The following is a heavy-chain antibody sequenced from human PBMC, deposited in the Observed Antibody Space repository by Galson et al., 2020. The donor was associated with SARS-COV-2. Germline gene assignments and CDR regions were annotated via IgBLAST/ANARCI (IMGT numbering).Heavy chain of an antibody. D-gene: IGHD3-22*01. Sequence: ASVKVSCKASGYSFSDYYIHWVRQAPGQGLEWMGWINPNSGATNSAQKFQGRVTLARDTSVSTAYVELSGLRSDDTAIYYCAREKPNFNERIGLRSDAFDIWGQGTMVTVSS. V-gene: IGHV1-2*02. CDR2: INPNSGAT. CDR3: AREKPNFNERIGLRSDAFDI. J-gene: IGHJ3*02. CDR1: GYSFSDYY.